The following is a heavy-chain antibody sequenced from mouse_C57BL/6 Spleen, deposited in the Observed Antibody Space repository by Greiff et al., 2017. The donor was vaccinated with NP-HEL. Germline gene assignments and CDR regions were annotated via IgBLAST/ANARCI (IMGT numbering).Heavy chain of an antibody. CDR1: GFTFNTYA. CDR2: IRSKSSNYAT. J-gene: IGHJ2*01. V-gene: IGHV10-3*01. Sequence: EVQLVESGGGLVQPKGSLKLSCAASGFTFNTYAMHWVRQAPGKGLEWVARIRSKSSNYATYYADSVKDRFTISRDDSQSMLYLQMNNLKTEDTAMYYGVRERDWDGYFDYWGQGTTLTVSS. CDR3: VRERDWDGYFDY. D-gene: IGHD4-1*01.